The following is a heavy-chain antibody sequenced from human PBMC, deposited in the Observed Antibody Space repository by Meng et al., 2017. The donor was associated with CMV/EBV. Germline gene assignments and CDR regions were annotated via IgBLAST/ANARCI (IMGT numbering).Heavy chain of an antibody. J-gene: IGHJ4*02. CDR3: ARVGRTSCYDY. Sequence: QVQLQETGQARVKPSHTLSLTCTVSGGSISSGDYYWSWIRHPPGKGLEWIGYIYSSGSTYYNPSLKSRVTISVDTSKNQFSLKLSSVTAADTAVYYCARVGRTSCYDYWGQGTLVTVSS. CDR1: GGSISSGDYY. V-gene: IGHV4-30-4*08. D-gene: IGHD2-2*01. CDR2: IYSSGST.